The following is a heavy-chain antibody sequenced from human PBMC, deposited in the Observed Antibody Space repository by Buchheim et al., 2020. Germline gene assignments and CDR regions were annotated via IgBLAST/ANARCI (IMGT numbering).Heavy chain of an antibody. CDR2: INHSGNT. Sequence: QVQLQQWGAGLLKPSETLSLTCAVYGGSFSGYYWNWIRQAPGKGLEWIGEINHSGNTNYNPSLKSRITLSVDMSKNQFSLNLTSVTAADTAVYYCARGPLYSTGWYEWFDYWGQGTL. J-gene: IGHJ4*02. CDR3: ARGPLYSTGWYEWFDY. CDR1: GGSFSGYY. D-gene: IGHD6-13*01. V-gene: IGHV4-34*02.